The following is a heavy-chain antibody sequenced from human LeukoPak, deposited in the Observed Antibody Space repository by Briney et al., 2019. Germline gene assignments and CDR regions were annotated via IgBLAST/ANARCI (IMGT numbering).Heavy chain of an antibody. Sequence: PSETLSLTCTVSGYSISSGYYWGWIRQPPVKGLEWIGSIYHSGSTYYNPSLKSRVTISVDTSKNQFSLKLSSVTAADTAVYYCARDSGIYLLFDYWGQGTLVTVSS. CDR3: ARDSGIYLLFDY. V-gene: IGHV4-38-2*02. D-gene: IGHD1-26*01. CDR2: IYHSGST. J-gene: IGHJ4*02. CDR1: GYSISSGYY.